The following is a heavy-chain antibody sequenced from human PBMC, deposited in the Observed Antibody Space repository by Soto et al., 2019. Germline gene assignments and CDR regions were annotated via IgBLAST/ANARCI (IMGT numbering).Heavy chain of an antibody. CDR1: GYTFSNFW. CDR3: ARSPRSSPYFDY. V-gene: IGHV5-51*01. CDR2: IYPGDSET. D-gene: IGHD6-13*01. Sequence: GESLKISSQCSGYTFSNFWIAWVRQLPGKVLEYMGIIYPGDSETRYSPSFHGKVTISADRSIGTAYLQWSSLEASDSAFYFCARSPRSSPYFDYCGQGALVTVSS. J-gene: IGHJ4*02.